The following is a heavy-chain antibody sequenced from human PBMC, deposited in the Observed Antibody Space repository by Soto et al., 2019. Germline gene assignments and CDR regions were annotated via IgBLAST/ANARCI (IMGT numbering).Heavy chain of an antibody. D-gene: IGHD3-10*01. CDR2: ISYDGSNK. Sequence: GGSLRLSCAASGFTFSSYAMQWVRQAPGKGLEWVAVISYDGSNKYYADSVKGRFTISRDNSKNTLYLQMNSLRAEDTAVYYCANAFSGSNETPYYYYGMDVWGQGTTVTVSS. J-gene: IGHJ6*02. CDR3: ANAFSGSNETPYYYYGMDV. CDR1: GFTFSSYA. V-gene: IGHV3-30-3*01.